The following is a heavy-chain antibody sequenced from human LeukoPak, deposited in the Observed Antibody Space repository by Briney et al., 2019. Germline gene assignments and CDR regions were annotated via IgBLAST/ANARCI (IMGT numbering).Heavy chain of an antibody. J-gene: IGHJ4*02. CDR1: GGFISTYY. CDR2: IYYSGST. CDR3: ARVWSGSYSD. V-gene: IGHV4-59*01. D-gene: IGHD1-26*01. Sequence: PSETLSLTCTVSGGFISTYYWSWIRQPPGKGLEWIGYIYYSGSTNYNPSLKSRVTISVDTSKNQFSLKLSSVTAADTAVYYCARVWSGSYSDWGQGTVVTVSS.